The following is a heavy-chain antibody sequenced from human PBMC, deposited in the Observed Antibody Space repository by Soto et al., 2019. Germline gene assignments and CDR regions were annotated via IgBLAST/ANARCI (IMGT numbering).Heavy chain of an antibody. J-gene: IGHJ4*02. Sequence: QVQLQESGPGLVKPSETLSLTCAVSSASISDNNWWSWVRQSPQKGLEWIGEIHHGGTTNYNPSLKSRVTISMDRPQNQIFMQLNSVTAADSAIYYCARHIGVPGTRGFDYWGQGTLVTVSS. V-gene: IGHV4-4*02. D-gene: IGHD6-19*01. CDR2: IHHGGTT. CDR3: ARHIGVPGTRGFDY. CDR1: SASISDNNW.